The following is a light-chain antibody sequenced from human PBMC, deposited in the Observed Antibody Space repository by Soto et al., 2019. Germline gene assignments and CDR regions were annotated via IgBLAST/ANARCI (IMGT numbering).Light chain of an antibody. Sequence: EIVLTQSPGTLSLSPGERATLSCRASQTITKYYLAWYQQKPGQAPRLLIYGASIRATDIPDRFSGSGSGTDFTLTISRLEPEDFAVYYCQQYDSSPFTFGPGTKVEIK. CDR2: GAS. J-gene: IGKJ3*01. CDR1: QTITKYY. V-gene: IGKV3-20*01. CDR3: QQYDSSPFT.